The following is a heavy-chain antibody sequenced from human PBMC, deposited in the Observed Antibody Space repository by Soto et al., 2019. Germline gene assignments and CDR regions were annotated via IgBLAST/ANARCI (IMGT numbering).Heavy chain of an antibody. D-gene: IGHD1-1*01. CDR2: ISWNSGSI. Sequence: GGSLRLSCAASGFTFDDYAMHWVRQAPGKGLEWVSGISWNSGSIGYADSVKGRFTISRDNAKNSLYLQMNSLRAEDTALYYCEKDIYSGWNDDSAFDIWGQGTMVTVSS. CDR1: GFTFDDYA. CDR3: EKDIYSGWNDDSAFDI. J-gene: IGHJ3*02. V-gene: IGHV3-9*01.